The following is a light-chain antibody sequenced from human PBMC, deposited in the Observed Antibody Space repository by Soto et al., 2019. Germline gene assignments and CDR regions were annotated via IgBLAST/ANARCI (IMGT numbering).Light chain of an antibody. CDR2: DAS. CDR3: QQRLNWPPIT. CDR1: QSVSRY. J-gene: IGKJ5*01. V-gene: IGKV3-11*01. Sequence: EIVLTQSPGTLSLSPGERATLSCRASQSVSRYLAWYQQKPGQAPRLLIYDASNRATGIPARFSGSGSGTDFTLTISSLEPEDFAVYYCQQRLNWPPITFGQGTRLVIK.